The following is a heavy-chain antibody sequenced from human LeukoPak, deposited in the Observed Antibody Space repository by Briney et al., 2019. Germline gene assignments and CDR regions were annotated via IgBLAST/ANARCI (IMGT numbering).Heavy chain of an antibody. J-gene: IGHJ6*03. CDR3: ARDPTVVAATRYYYYYMDV. Sequence: GASVKVSCKASGGTFSSYAISWVRQAPGQGLEWMGRIIPIFGTANYAQKFQGRVTITTDESTSTAYMELSSLRSEDTAVYYCARDPTVVAATRYYYYYMDVWGKGTTVTVSS. V-gene: IGHV1-69*05. CDR2: IIPIFGTA. CDR1: GGTFSSYA. D-gene: IGHD2-15*01.